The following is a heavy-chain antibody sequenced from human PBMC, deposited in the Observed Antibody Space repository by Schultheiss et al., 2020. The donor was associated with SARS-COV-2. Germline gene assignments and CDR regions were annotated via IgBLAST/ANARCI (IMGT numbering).Heavy chain of an antibody. CDR3: ARGEWELLGFDY. J-gene: IGHJ4*02. Sequence: SETLSLTCTVSGGSISSGGYYWSWIRQHPGKGLEWIGYIYYSGSTNYNPSLKSRVTISVDTSKNQFSLKLSSVTAADTAVYYCARGEWELLGFDYWGQGTLVTVSS. CDR2: IYYSGST. D-gene: IGHD1-26*01. V-gene: IGHV4-61*08. CDR1: GGSISSGGYY.